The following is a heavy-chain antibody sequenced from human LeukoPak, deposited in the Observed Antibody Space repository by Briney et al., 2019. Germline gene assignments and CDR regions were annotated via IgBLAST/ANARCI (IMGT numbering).Heavy chain of an antibody. J-gene: IGHJ3*02. CDR2: INPNSGGT. Sequence: GASVKVSCKASGYTFTGYYMHWVRQAPGQGLEWMGWINPNSGGTNYAQKFQGRVTMTRDTSISTAYMELSRLRSDDTAEYYCARACTSCYKLYAFDIWGQGTMVTVSS. CDR1: GYTFTGYY. V-gene: IGHV1-2*02. CDR3: ARACTSCYKLYAFDI. D-gene: IGHD2-2*02.